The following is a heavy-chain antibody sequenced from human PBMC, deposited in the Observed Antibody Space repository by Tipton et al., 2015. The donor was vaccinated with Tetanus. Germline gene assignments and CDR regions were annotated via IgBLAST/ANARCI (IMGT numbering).Heavy chain of an antibody. J-gene: IGHJ4*02. V-gene: IGHV3-21*01. CDR1: GFSFSNYK. CDR2: ISSTSRYI. Sequence: SLRLSCEISGFSFSNYKMNWVRQGPGRGLEWVSSISSTSRYINYADSVKGRFTISRDNAKNSLFLEMNSLRADDTAVYYCVSGSALDYWGQGTLITVSS. CDR3: VSGSALDY. D-gene: IGHD6-25*01.